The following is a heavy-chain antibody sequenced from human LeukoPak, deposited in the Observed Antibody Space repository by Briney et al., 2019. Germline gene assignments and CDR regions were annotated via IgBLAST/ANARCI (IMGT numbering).Heavy chain of an antibody. D-gene: IGHD2-15*01. V-gene: IGHV4-59*08. CDR3: ARRGYCSGGTCYCFDY. J-gene: IGHJ4*02. CDR1: GGSISSYY. Sequence: PSETLSLTCTVSGGSISSYYWSWIRQPPGKGLEWIGHIYYSGSTNYNPSLKSRVTISVDTPKNQFSLKLSSVTAADTAVYYCARRGYCSGGTCYCFDYWGQGTLVTVSS. CDR2: IYYSGST.